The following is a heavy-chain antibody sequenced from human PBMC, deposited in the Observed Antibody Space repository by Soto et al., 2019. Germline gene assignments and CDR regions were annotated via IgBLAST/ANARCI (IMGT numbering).Heavy chain of an antibody. CDR1: GGSVSSGSYY. D-gene: IGHD3-10*01. V-gene: IGHV4-61*01. Sequence: PSETLSLPCTVSGGSVSSGSYYWSWIRQPPGKGLEWIGYIYYSGSTNYNPSLKSRVTISVDTSKNQFSLKLSSVTAADTAVYYCARDGSGSYYKLGWFDPWGQGTLVTVSS. CDR2: IYYSGST. J-gene: IGHJ5*02. CDR3: ARDGSGSYYKLGWFDP.